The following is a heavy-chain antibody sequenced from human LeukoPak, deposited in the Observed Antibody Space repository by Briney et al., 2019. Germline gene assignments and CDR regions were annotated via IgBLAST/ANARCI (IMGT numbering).Heavy chain of an antibody. D-gene: IGHD4-11*01. CDR1: SGSFSSGGYY. CDR3: ARSLTNYFDY. Sequence: SQTLSLTCTVSSGSFSSGGYYWSWIRPHPGKSLEWIGYIHYSGSTYYNPSLKSRVTISVDTSKKQFSLKMNSVTAADTAVYYCARSLTNYFDYWGQGTLVTVSS. J-gene: IGHJ4*02. CDR2: IHYSGST. V-gene: IGHV4-31*03.